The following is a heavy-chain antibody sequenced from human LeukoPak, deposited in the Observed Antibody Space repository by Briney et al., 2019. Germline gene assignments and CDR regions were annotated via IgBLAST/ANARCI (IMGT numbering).Heavy chain of an antibody. Sequence: ASVKVSCKASGYTFTSYDINWVRQATGQGLEWMGIINPSGGSTSYAQKFQGRVSMTRDTSTSTVYMELSSLRSEDTAVYYCARDRGSSGWYWFDPWGQGTLVTVSS. CDR1: GYTFTSYD. CDR3: ARDRGSSGWYWFDP. D-gene: IGHD6-19*01. V-gene: IGHV1-46*01. J-gene: IGHJ5*02. CDR2: INPSGGST.